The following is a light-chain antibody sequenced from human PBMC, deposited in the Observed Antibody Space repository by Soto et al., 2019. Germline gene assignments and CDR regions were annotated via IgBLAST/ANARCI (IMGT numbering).Light chain of an antibody. CDR3: QKDNSYSNT. V-gene: IGKV1-5*03. J-gene: IGKJ2*01. CDR1: QSISSW. CDR2: KAS. Sequence: DIQMTQSPSTLSASVGDRVTITCRASQSISSWLAWYQQKPGKAPKLLIYKASNLESGVPSRFSGSGSGTEFTLTISSLQPDDFATYYCQKDNSYSNTFGQATKLEIK.